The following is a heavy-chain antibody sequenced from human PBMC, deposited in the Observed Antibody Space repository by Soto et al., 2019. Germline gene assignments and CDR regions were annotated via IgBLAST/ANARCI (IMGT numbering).Heavy chain of an antibody. CDR2: IYYSGST. CDR1: GGSISSYY. D-gene: IGHD6-13*01. J-gene: IGHJ3*02. V-gene: IGHV4-59*01. Sequence: SATLSLTCTVSGGSISSYYWSWIRQPPGKGLEWIGYIYYSGSTNYNPSLKSRVTISVDTSKNQFSLKLSSVTAADTAVYYCARVGGDPCSSIELPAFDIWGQGTMVTVSS. CDR3: ARVGGDPCSSIELPAFDI.